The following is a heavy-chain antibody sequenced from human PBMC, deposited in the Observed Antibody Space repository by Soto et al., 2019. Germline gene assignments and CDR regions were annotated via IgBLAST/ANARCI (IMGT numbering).Heavy chain of an antibody. Sequence: GGSLRLSCAASGFNFGVFGMHWVRQAPGKGLEWLSVLSYEVSEEYYADSVRGRFTISRDNSKNTLFLQMDSLRVDDTGVYYCALTRRSSLLEVAGPGFEYWGQGTLVTVSS. CDR2: LSYEVSEE. D-gene: IGHD6-19*01. V-gene: IGHV3-30*03. CDR3: ALTRRSSLLEVAGPGFEY. J-gene: IGHJ4*02. CDR1: GFNFGVFG.